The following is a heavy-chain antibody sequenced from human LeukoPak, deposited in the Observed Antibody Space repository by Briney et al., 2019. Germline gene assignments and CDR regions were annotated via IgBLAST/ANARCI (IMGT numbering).Heavy chain of an antibody. CDR1: GFTFSSYG. J-gene: IGHJ6*02. V-gene: IGHV3-48*02. CDR2: ISSSSSTI. CDR3: ARGDRRGYYYGMDV. D-gene: IGHD3-10*01. Sequence: GGSLRLSCAASGFTFSSYGMHWVRQAPGKGLEWVSYISSSSSTIYYADSVKGRFTISRDNAKNSLYLQMNSLRDEDTAVYYCARGDRRGYYYGMDVWGQGTTVTVSS.